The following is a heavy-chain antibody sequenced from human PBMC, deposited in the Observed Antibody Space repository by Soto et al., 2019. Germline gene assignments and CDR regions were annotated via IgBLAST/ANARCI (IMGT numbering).Heavy chain of an antibody. CDR2: MNPNSGNT. D-gene: IGHD6-13*01. CDR1: GYTFTSYD. V-gene: IGHV1-8*01. CDR3: ARGHRGPAGRIAAAGTYYYYYYMDV. Sequence: ASVKVSCKASGYTFTSYDINWVRQATGQGLEWMGWMNPNSGNTGYAQKFQGRVTMTRNTSISTAYMELGSLRSEDTAVYYCARGHRGPAGRIAAAGTYYYYYYMDVWGKGTTVTVSS. J-gene: IGHJ6*03.